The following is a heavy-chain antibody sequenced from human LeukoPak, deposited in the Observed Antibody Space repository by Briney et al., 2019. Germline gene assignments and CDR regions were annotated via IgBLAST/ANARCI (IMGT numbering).Heavy chain of an antibody. CDR1: GGTFSSYA. CDR2: IIPILGIA. D-gene: IGHD7-27*01. Sequence: VKVSCKASGGTFSSYAISWVRQAPGQGLEWMGRIIPILGIANYAQKFQGRVTITADKSTSTAYMELSSLRSEDTAVYYCARVSGMNWGPFDYWGQGTLVTVSS. J-gene: IGHJ4*02. V-gene: IGHV1-69*10. CDR3: ARVSGMNWGPFDY.